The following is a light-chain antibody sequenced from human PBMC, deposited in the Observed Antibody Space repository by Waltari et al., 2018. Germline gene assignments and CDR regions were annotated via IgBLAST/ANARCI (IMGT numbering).Light chain of an antibody. V-gene: IGLV2-14*03. CDR2: DVS. Sequence: HSALTQTASVSGSPGQPLTISCTGTSSDVGGYNYVSWYQQHPGKAPKLMIYDVSNRPSGVSNRFSGSKSGNTASLTISGLQAEDEADYYCSSYISSDTLELFGGGTSLTVL. J-gene: IGLJ2*01. CDR3: SSYISSDTLEL. CDR1: SSDVGGYNY.